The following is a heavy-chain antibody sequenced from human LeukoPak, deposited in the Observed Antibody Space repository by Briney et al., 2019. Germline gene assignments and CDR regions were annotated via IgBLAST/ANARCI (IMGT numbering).Heavy chain of an antibody. CDR2: IYYSGST. Sequence: PSETLSLTCTVSGGSISSYYWSWIRQPPGKGLGWIGYIYYSGSTNYNPSLKSRVTISVDSSKNQFSLKLSSVTAADTAVYYCARSYYYDSSGYYSDAFDIWGQGTMVTVSS. D-gene: IGHD3-22*01. CDR3: ARSYYYDSSGYYSDAFDI. V-gene: IGHV4-59*01. J-gene: IGHJ3*02. CDR1: GGSISSYY.